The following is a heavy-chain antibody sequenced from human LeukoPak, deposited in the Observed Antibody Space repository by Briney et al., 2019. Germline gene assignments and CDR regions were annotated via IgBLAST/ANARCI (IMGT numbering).Heavy chain of an antibody. J-gene: IGHJ4*02. Sequence: GGSLRLSCAASGFTFSNYAMSWVRQAPGKGLEWVSGLSGSGGSTYYADSVKGRFTIPGDNFKNTLYLQMNSLRAEDTAVYYCAKGGGGDFPFDYWGQGTLVTVSS. CDR3: AKGGGGDFPFDY. V-gene: IGHV3-23*01. CDR1: GFTFSNYA. CDR2: LSGSGGST. D-gene: IGHD2-21*02.